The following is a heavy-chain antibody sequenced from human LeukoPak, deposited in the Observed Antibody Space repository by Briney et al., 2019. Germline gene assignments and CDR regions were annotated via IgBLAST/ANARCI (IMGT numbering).Heavy chain of an antibody. CDR1: GFTFSSYA. CDR2: ISSNGGST. D-gene: IGHD3-16*01. CDR3: ARRGAVSGGSDY. Sequence: GGSLRLSCAASGFTFSSYAMHWVRQAPGKGLEYVSVISSNGGSTYYANSVKGRFTISRDNSKNTLYLQMGSLRAENMAVYYCARRGAVSGGSDYWGQGTLVTVSS. V-gene: IGHV3-64*01. J-gene: IGHJ4*02.